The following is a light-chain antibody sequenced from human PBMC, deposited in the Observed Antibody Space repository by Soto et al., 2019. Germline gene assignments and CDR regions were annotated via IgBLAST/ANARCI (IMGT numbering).Light chain of an antibody. V-gene: IGKV1-39*01. CDR3: QQSYSTPYT. CDR1: QSISSY. Sequence: DIQMTQSPSSLSASVGDRVTITCRASQSISSYLNWYQQKPAKAPKLLIYAAASLQSGVPLRISGSGSGTDFTHTISSLQPEDFATYYCQQSYSTPYTFGQGTKLEIK. CDR2: AAA. J-gene: IGKJ2*01.